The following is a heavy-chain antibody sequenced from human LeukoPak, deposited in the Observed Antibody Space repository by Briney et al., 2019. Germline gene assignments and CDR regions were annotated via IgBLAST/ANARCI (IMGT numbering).Heavy chain of an antibody. CDR1: GFTFSTYS. Sequence: GGSLRLSCAASGFTFSTYSMTWVRQAPGKGLKWVSSISSSTSYIYYADSVKGRFTISRDNSKNTLYLQMNSLRAEDTAVYYCAKPGDYYDSQPFDYWGQGTLVTVSS. V-gene: IGHV3-21*04. CDR3: AKPGDYYDSQPFDY. D-gene: IGHD3-22*01. J-gene: IGHJ4*02. CDR2: ISSSTSYI.